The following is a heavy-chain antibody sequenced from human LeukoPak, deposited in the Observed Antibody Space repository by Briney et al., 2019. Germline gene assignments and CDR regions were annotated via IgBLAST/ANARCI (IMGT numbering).Heavy chain of an antibody. Sequence: SSETLSLTCTVSGGSISSSSYYWGWIRQPPGKGLEWIGSIYYSGSTYYNPSLKSRVTISVDTSKNQFSLKLSSVTAADTAVYYCARRRGTPYSSSWPYGRRGAFDIWGQGTMVTVSS. D-gene: IGHD6-13*01. CDR1: GGSISSSSYY. CDR2: IYYSGST. J-gene: IGHJ3*02. V-gene: IGHV4-39*01. CDR3: ARRRGTPYSSSWPYGRRGAFDI.